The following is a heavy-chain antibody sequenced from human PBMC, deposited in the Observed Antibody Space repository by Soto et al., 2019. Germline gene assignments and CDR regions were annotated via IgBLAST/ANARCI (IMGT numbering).Heavy chain of an antibody. J-gene: IGHJ4*02. D-gene: IGHD3-9*01. CDR1: GFTFSSYA. CDR2: ISGSGGST. V-gene: IGHV3-23*01. Sequence: GGSLRLSCEASGFTFSSYAMSWVRQAPGKGLEWVSAISGSGGSTYYADSVKGRFTISRDNSKNTLYLQMNSLRAEDTAVYYCTRTNAHYDILTGPDYWGQGTLVTVSS. CDR3: TRTNAHYDILTGPDY.